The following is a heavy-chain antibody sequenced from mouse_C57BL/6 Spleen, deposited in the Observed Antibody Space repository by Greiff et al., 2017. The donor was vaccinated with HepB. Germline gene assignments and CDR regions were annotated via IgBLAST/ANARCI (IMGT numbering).Heavy chain of an antibody. J-gene: IGHJ3*01. CDR2: IYPGDGDT. CDR3: ARVYDYDGAWFAY. V-gene: IGHV1-82*01. D-gene: IGHD2-4*01. Sequence: QVQLQQSGPELVKPGASVKISCKASGYAFSSSWMNWVKQRPGKGLEWIGRIYPGDGDTNYNGKFKGKATLTADKSSSTAYSQLSSLTSGYSAVYFCARVYDYDGAWFAYWGQGTLVTVSA. CDR1: GYAFSSSW.